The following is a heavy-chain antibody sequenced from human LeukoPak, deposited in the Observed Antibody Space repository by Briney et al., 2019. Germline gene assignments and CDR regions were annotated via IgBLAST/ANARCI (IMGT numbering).Heavy chain of an antibody. CDR2: ISGSGGST. V-gene: IGHV3-23*01. J-gene: IGHJ4*02. D-gene: IGHD5-18*01. CDR1: GFTFSSYS. CDR3: ARDGYGHRGYFDY. Sequence: GRSLRLSCAASGFTFSSYSMHWVRQAPGKGLEWVSAISGSGGSTYYADSVKGRFTISRDNSKNTLYLQMNSLRAEDTAVYYCARDGYGHRGYFDYWGQGTLVTVSS.